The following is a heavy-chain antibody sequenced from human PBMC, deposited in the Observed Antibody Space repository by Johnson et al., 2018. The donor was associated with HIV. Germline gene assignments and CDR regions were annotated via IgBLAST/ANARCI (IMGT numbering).Heavy chain of an antibody. Sequence: VQLVESGGGLIQPGGSLRLSCAASGFTVSSNYMSWVRQAPGKGLEWVSLIYSGGRTYYADPVKGRFTISRDHSKNTLYLQMNTLRADDTAVYYCARDPSRSPGAFDIWGQGTMVTVSS. CDR1: GFTVSSNY. CDR3: ARDPSRSPGAFDI. D-gene: IGHD1-1*01. V-gene: IGHV3-53*01. J-gene: IGHJ3*02. CDR2: IYSGGRT.